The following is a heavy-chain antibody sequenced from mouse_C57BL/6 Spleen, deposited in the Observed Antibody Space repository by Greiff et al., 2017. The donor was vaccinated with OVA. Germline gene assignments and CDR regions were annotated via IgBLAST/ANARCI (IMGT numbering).Heavy chain of an antibody. J-gene: IGHJ3*01. CDR3: ARWGLLRQAWFAY. CDR2: IDPSDSYT. CDR1: GYTFTSYW. V-gene: IGHV1-69*01. D-gene: IGHD1-1*01. Sequence: QVQLQQPGAELVMPGASVKLSCKASGYTFTSYWMHWVKQRPGQGLEWIGEIDPSDSYTNYNQKFKGKSTLTVDKSSSTAYMQLSSLTSEDSAVYYCARWGLLRQAWFAYWGQGTLVTVSA.